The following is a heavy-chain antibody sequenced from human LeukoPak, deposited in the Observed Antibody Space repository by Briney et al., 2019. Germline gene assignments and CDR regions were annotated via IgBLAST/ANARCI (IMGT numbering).Heavy chain of an antibody. CDR2: IYYSGST. Sequence: SETLSLTCTVSGGSISSGGYHWSWIRQHPGKGLEWIGYIYYSGSTYYNPSLKSRVTISVDTSKNQFSLKLSSVTAADTAVYYCARSDIVVVPAASYMDVWGKGTTVTVSS. V-gene: IGHV4-31*03. CDR1: GGSISSGGYH. D-gene: IGHD2-2*01. J-gene: IGHJ6*03. CDR3: ARSDIVVVPAASYMDV.